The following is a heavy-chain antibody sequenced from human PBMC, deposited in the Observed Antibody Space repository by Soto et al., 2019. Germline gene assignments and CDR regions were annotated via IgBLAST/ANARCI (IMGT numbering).Heavy chain of an antibody. D-gene: IGHD3-22*01. V-gene: IGHV4-30-4*01. CDR3: ARVGYYDKNFDY. CDR1: GGSISSGDYY. Sequence: PSETLSLTCTVSGGSISSGDYYWSWIRQPPGKGLEWIGYIYYSGSTYYNPSLKSRVTISVDTSKNQFSLKLSSVTAADTAMYYCARVGYYDKNFDYWGQGTLVTVSS. CDR2: IYYSGST. J-gene: IGHJ4*02.